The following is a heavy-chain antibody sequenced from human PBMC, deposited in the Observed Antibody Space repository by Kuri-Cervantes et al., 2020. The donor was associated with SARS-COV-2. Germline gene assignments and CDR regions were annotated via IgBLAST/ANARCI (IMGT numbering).Heavy chain of an antibody. J-gene: IGHJ4*02. D-gene: IGHD4-11*01. V-gene: IGHV3-23*01. CDR3: AKDQEATVTTFDY. CDR2: ISGSGGST. Sequence: GGSLRLSCAASGFTFRTYSMNWVRQAPGKGLEWVSAISGSGGSTYYADSVKGRFTISRDNSKNTPYLQMNSLRAEDTAVYYCAKDQEATVTTFDYWGQGTLVTVSS. CDR1: GFTFRTYS.